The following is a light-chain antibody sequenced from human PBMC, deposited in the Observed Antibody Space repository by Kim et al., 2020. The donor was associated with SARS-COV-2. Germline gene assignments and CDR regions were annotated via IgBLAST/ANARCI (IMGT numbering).Light chain of an antibody. Sequence: SSELTQDSAVSVALGQTVRIKCQGDSLRSYYARWDQQKPGQAPVLVIYGKNNRPSGIPDRFSGSSSGNTASLTITGAQAEDEADYYCNSRDSSGNHLRVFGGGTQLTVL. J-gene: IGLJ2*01. V-gene: IGLV3-19*01. CDR3: NSRDSSGNHLRV. CDR2: GKN. CDR1: SLRSYY.